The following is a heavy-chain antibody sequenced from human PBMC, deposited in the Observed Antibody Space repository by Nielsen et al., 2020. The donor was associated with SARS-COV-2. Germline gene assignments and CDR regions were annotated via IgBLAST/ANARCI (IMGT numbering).Heavy chain of an antibody. V-gene: IGHV4-39*01. CDR1: GGSISSSSYY. Sequence: SETLSLTCTVSGGSISSSSYYWGWIRQPPGKGLEWIGSIYYSGSTYYNPSLKSRVTISVDTSKNQFSLKLSSVTAADTAVYYCASTGYSSSWYGGNWFDPWGQGTLVTVSS. CDR3: ASTGYSSSWYGGNWFDP. J-gene: IGHJ5*02. D-gene: IGHD6-13*01. CDR2: IYYSGST.